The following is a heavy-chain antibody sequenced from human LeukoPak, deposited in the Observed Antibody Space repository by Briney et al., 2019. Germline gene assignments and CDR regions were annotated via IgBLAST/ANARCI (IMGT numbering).Heavy chain of an antibody. V-gene: IGHV1-69*05. Sequence: SVKVSCKASGGTFSSYAISWVRQAPGQGLEWMGGIIPIFGTANYAQKFQGRVTITRDTSASTAYMQLSSLRSEDTAVYYCARDRGYSDGSSDIWGQGTMVTVSS. CDR3: ARDRGYSDGSSDI. CDR1: GGTFSSYA. CDR2: IIPIFGTA. J-gene: IGHJ3*02. D-gene: IGHD5-18*01.